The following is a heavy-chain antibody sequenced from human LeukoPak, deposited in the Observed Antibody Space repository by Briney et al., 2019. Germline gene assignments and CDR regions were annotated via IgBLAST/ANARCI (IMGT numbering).Heavy chain of an antibody. CDR1: GYTFTSYA. D-gene: IGHD1/OR15-1a*01. CDR2: IIPIFGTA. V-gene: IGHV1-69*13. Sequence: ASVTVSCKASGYTFTSYAISWVRQAPGQGLEWMGGIIPIFGTANYAQKFQGRVTITADESTSTAYMELSSLRSEDTAVYYCAREELSNWNNGQHWGQGTLVTVSS. CDR3: AREELSNWNNGQH. J-gene: IGHJ1*01.